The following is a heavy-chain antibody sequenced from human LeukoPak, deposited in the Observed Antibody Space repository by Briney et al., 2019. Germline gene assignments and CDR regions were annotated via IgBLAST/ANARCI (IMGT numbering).Heavy chain of an antibody. J-gene: IGHJ5*02. Sequence: ASVKVSCKASGGTFSSYAISWVRQAPGQGLEWMGWINPNSGGTNYAQKFQGRVTMTRDTSISTAYMELSRLRSDDTAVYYCAGVGSGYFNWFDPWGQGTLVTVSS. CDR3: AGVGSGYFNWFDP. V-gene: IGHV1-2*02. CDR1: GGTFSSYA. CDR2: INPNSGGT. D-gene: IGHD3-22*01.